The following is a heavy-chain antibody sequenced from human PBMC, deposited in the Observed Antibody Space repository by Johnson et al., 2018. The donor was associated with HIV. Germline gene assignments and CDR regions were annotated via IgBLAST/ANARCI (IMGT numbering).Heavy chain of an antibody. Sequence: QEQLVESGGGVVQPGRSLRLSCAASGFTFSSYGMHWVRQAPGKGLEWVAVISYDGSNKYYADSVKGRFTISRDNSKNTLYLQMNSLRAEDTAVYYCAYKDTTYYYADFNIWGQGTVVTVSS. CDR2: ISYDGSNK. CDR1: GFTFSSYG. J-gene: IGHJ3*02. CDR3: AYKDTTYYYADFNI. V-gene: IGHV3-30*03. D-gene: IGHD3-22*01.